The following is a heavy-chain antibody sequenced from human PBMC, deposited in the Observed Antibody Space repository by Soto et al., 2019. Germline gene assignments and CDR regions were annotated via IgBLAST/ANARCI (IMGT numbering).Heavy chain of an antibody. Sequence: QVQLQQWGAGLLKPSETLSLTCAVYGGSFSGYYWSWIRQPPGKGLEWIGEINHSGSTNYNPSLKGRLPISVDTSKNQFSRKLRSVTAADRAVYYCARAYWSGSREGMDVGGQGPTVTVPS. V-gene: IGHV4-34*01. CDR2: INHSGST. D-gene: IGHD3-3*01. CDR1: GGSFSGYY. CDR3: ARAYWSGSREGMDV. J-gene: IGHJ6*02.